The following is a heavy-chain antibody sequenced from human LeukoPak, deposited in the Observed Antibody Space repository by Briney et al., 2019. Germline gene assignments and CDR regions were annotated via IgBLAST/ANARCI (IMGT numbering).Heavy chain of an antibody. D-gene: IGHD5-12*01. Sequence: SETLSLTCSVSGGSFSSGNYYWSWIRQPPGKGLEWIGYIYYSGSTNYNPSLKSRVTISVDTSKNQFSLKLSSVTAADTAVYYCARELLSRGVATIIDYWGQGTLVTVSS. J-gene: IGHJ4*02. V-gene: IGHV4-61*01. CDR3: ARELLSRGVATIIDY. CDR1: GGSFSSGNYY. CDR2: IYYSGST.